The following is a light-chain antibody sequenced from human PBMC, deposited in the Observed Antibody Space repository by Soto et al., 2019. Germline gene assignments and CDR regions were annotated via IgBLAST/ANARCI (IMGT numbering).Light chain of an antibody. J-gene: IGKJ5*01. Sequence: EIDLTQSPAPLSVSPGESATLSRRASQSVSGDLAWYQHKPGQAPRLLIHAASTRALGAPSRFSGSGSGTEFTLTISSLQAEDFAVYYCQQYNSWPITFGQGTRLEIK. CDR3: QQYNSWPIT. V-gene: IGKV3-15*01. CDR2: AAS. CDR1: QSVSGD.